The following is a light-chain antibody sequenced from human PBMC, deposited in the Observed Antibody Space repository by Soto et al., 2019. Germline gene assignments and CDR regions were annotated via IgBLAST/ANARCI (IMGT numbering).Light chain of an antibody. V-gene: IGKV3-20*01. CDR3: QQYVSSPWA. Sequence: EIVLTQSPGTLSLSPGERATLSCRASRSVNNNYLAWYQQKPGQAPRLLIFGASSRATGIPDRFIGSGSGTEFILTISRLEPEDFAVYYCQQYVSSPWAFGQGTKVEI. J-gene: IGKJ1*01. CDR1: RSVNNNY. CDR2: GAS.